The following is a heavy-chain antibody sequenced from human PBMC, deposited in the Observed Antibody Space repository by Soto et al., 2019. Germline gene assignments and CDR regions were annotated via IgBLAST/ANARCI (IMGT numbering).Heavy chain of an antibody. D-gene: IGHD4-17*01. V-gene: IGHV1-2*04. CDR1: GYTFTGYY. CDR3: AREPLGPGDYIYYYMDV. CDR2: INPNSGGT. Sequence: ASLQVSCKASGYTFTGYYMHWVRQAPGQGLEWMGWINPNSGGTNYAQKFQGWVTMTRDTSISTAYMELSRLRSDDTAVYYCAREPLGPGDYIYYYMDVWGKGTTVTVSS. J-gene: IGHJ6*03.